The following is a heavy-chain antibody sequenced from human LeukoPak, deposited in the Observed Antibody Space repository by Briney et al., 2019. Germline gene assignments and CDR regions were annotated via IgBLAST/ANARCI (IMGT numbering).Heavy chain of an antibody. CDR2: ISYDGNNK. CDR3: ARDPKRGFSYGWGAFDI. Sequence: GGSLRLSCAASGFIFSSYAMHWVRQAPGKGLEWVAVISYDGNNKYYADSVKGRFIISRDNSKNTLYLQMNSLRVEDTAVYYCARDPKRGFSYGWGAFDIWGQGTMVTVSS. D-gene: IGHD5-18*01. V-gene: IGHV3-30-3*01. J-gene: IGHJ3*02. CDR1: GFIFSSYA.